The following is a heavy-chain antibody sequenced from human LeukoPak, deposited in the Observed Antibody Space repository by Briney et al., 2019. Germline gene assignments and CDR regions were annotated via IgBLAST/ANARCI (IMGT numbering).Heavy chain of an antibody. D-gene: IGHD6-13*01. Sequence: PSQTLSLTCAVSGGSISGGGYSWSWIRQPPGKGLEWIGYIYHSGSTYYNPSLKSRVTISVDRSKNQFSLKLSSVTAADTAVYYCARSLPPGSSWPDNWFDPWGQGTLVTVSS. J-gene: IGHJ5*02. CDR2: IYHSGST. CDR1: GGSISGGGYS. CDR3: ARSLPPGSSWPDNWFDP. V-gene: IGHV4-30-2*01.